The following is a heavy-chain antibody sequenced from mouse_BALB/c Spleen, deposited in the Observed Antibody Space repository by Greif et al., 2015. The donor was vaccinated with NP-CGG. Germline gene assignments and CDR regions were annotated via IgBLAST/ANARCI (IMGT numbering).Heavy chain of an antibody. J-gene: IGHJ1*01. V-gene: IGHV5-15*02. CDR2: ISNLAYSI. D-gene: IGHD1-1*01. CDR3: ARDYYGSSYWYFDV. Sequence: EVKLVESGGGLVQPGGSRKLSCAASGFTFSDYGMAWVRQAPGKGPEWVAFISNLAYSIYYADTVTGRFTISRENAKNTLYLEMSSLGSEDTAMYYCARDYYGSSYWYFDVWGAGTTVTVSS. CDR1: GFTFSDYG.